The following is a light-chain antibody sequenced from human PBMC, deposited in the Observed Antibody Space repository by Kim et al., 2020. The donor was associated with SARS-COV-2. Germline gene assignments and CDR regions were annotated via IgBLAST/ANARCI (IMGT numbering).Light chain of an antibody. CDR1: QNINNN. CDR2: GAS. Sequence: SPGERATLSCRASQNINNNLAWYQQKPGQAPSLLIYGASTRATGIPARFSGSGSGTEFTLTISSLQSEDFAVYYCQHYNNWPPWTFGQGTKVEIK. J-gene: IGKJ1*01. CDR3: QHYNNWPPWT. V-gene: IGKV3-15*01.